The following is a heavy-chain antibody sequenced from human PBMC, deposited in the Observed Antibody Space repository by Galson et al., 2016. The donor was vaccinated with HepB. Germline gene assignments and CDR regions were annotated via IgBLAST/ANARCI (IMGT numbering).Heavy chain of an antibody. CDR2: IPYDGSEN. D-gene: IGHD3-16*01. CDR3: ARGATSYGRYYYGLDY. J-gene: IGHJ4*02. Sequence: SLRLSCAGSGYVFSTYAMHWVRQAPGKGLEWVAVIPYDGSENYYANPVKGRFTISRDNSKNTLYLQMNSLRPQDSAVYYCARGATSYGRYYYGLDYWGQGTLVTVSS. CDR1: GYVFSTYA. V-gene: IGHV3-30*04.